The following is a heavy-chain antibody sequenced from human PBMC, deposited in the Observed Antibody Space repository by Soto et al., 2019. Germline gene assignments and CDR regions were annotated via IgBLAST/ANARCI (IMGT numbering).Heavy chain of an antibody. V-gene: IGHV3-30*18. Sequence: QVQLVESGGGVVQPGRSLRLSCAASGFTFSSYGMHWVRQAPGKGLEWVAVISYDGSNKYYADSVKGRFTISRDNSKNTLYLRMNSLRAEDTAVYYCAKGPTGPMITFGGVIVGWGQGTLVTVSS. D-gene: IGHD3-16*02. CDR3: AKGPTGPMITFGGVIVG. CDR1: GFTFSSYG. J-gene: IGHJ4*02. CDR2: ISYDGSNK.